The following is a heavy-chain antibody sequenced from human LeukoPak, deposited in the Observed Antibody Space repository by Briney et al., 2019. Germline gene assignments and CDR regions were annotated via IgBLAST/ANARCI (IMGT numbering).Heavy chain of an antibody. CDR3: VTYHYGAGSLDWFDP. CDR2: IYHSGST. Sequence: SETLSLTCAVSGYSISSGYYWGWIRQPPGKGLEWIGSIYHSGSTYYNPSLKSRVTISVDTSKNQFSLKLSSVAAADTAVYYCVTYHYGAGSLDWFDPWGQGTLVTVSS. J-gene: IGHJ5*02. V-gene: IGHV4-38-2*01. D-gene: IGHD3-10*01. CDR1: GYSISSGYY.